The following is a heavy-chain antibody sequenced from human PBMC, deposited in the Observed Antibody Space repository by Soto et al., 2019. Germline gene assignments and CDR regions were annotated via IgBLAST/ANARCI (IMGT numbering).Heavy chain of an antibody. CDR3: ALIKDCSRTDCYSASFDP. CDR1: GLSVSTVKLG. Sequence: SGPTLVNPTETLTLTCTVSGLSVSTVKLGVSWIRQPPGKALEWLAHIFSNDDKSYSTSLRSRVTISKDTSRSQVVLTMTNMDPPDSGTYYCALIKDCSRTDCYSASFDPWGQGTLVIVSS. D-gene: IGHD2-2*01. CDR2: IFSNDDK. V-gene: IGHV2-26*01. J-gene: IGHJ5*02.